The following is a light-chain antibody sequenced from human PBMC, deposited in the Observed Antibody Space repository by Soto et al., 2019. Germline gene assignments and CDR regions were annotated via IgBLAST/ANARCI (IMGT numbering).Light chain of an antibody. J-gene: IGLJ1*01. V-gene: IGLV3-25*02. CDR2: KDT. CDR3: QSADSSVTFHV. Sequence: SYELTQPPAVSVSPGQTARITCSGDALPKQYVYWYQQKPGQAPVMIIYKDTQRPSGIPERFSGSNSGTTVTLTISGVQAEDEADYYCQSADSSVTFHVFGTGTKVTVL. CDR1: ALPKQY.